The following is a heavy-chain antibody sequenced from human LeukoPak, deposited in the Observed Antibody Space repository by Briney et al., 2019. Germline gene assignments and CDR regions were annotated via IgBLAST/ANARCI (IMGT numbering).Heavy chain of an antibody. J-gene: IGHJ4*02. Sequence: ASVKVSCKASGYTFTSYGISWVRQAPGQGLEWMGWINAGNGNTKYSQKFQGRVTITRDTSASTAYMELSSLRSEDTAVYYCASYGRRYFDYWGQGTLVTVSS. CDR2: INAGNGNT. CDR3: ASYGRRYFDY. V-gene: IGHV1-3*01. CDR1: GYTFTSYG. D-gene: IGHD1-26*01.